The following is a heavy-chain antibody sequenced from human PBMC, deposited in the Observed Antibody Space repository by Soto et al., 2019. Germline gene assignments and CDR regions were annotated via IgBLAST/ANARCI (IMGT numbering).Heavy chain of an antibody. CDR2: ISATGGST. D-gene: IGHD6-19*01. CDR3: AKASSAWYDSKSYYFDD. Sequence: EVQLLDSGGGLVQPGGSLRLSCAASGFSFSDYAMNWVRQAPGKGLEWVSEISATGGSTFYADFVKGRFTISRDNSKNTLYLHLTSLRDEDTARYYCAKASSAWYDSKSYYFDDWGRGTLVTVSS. V-gene: IGHV3-23*01. CDR1: GFSFSDYA. J-gene: IGHJ4*02.